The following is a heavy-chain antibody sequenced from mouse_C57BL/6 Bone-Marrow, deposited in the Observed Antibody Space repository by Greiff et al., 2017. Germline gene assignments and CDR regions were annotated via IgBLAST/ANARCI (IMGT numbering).Heavy chain of an antibody. J-gene: IGHJ3*01. CDR3: TTLYYGSEAWFAY. CDR2: IDPENGDT. Sequence: EVKVVESGAELVRPGASVKLSCTASGFNIKDDYMHWVKQRPEQGLEWIGWIDPENGDTEYASKFQGKATITADPSSNTAYLQLSSLTSEDTAVYYCTTLYYGSEAWFAYWGQGTLVTVSA. D-gene: IGHD1-1*01. CDR1: GFNIKDDY. V-gene: IGHV14-4*01.